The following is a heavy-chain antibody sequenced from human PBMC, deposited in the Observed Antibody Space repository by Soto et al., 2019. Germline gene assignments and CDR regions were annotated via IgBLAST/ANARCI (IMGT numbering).Heavy chain of an antibody. J-gene: IGHJ4*02. D-gene: IGHD2-21*02. CDR3: ARDRGLYYFDF. Sequence: QLQLQESGPGLVKPSQTLSLTCAVSGGSVSSDGYSWSWIRQPPGKGLEWIGYMHHTGSTYHNPSLKSRVTMSLDTSKTLFSLKLSSVTAADTAVYYCARDRGLYYFDFWGQGTLVTVSS. V-gene: IGHV4-30-2*01. CDR1: GGSVSSDGYS. CDR2: MHHTGST.